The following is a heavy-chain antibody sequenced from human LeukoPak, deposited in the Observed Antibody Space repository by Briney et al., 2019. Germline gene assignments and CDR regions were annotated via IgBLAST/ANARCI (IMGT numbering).Heavy chain of an antibody. V-gene: IGHV4-61*02. CDR1: GGSISSSSYY. D-gene: IGHD5-18*01. CDR3: ARVRGYSYGPFDY. CDR2: IYTSGST. Sequence: SETLSLTCTVSGGSISSSSYYWSWIRQPAGKGLEWIGRIYTSGSTNYNPSLKSRVTMSVDTSKNQFSLKLSSVTAADTAVYYCARVRGYSYGPFDYWGQGTLVTVSS. J-gene: IGHJ4*02.